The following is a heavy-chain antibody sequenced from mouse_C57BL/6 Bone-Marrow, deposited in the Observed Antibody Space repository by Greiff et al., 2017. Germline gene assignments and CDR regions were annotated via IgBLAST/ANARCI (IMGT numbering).Heavy chain of an antibody. CDR3: ARHAPSLLRFDY. CDR1: GFTFSSYG. CDR2: ISSGGSYT. D-gene: IGHD1-2*01. V-gene: IGHV5-6*01. J-gene: IGHJ2*01. Sequence: DVQLQESGGDLVKPGGSLKLSCAASGFTFSSYGMSWVRQTPDKRLEWVATISSGGSYTYYPDSVKGRFTISRDNAKNTLYLQMSSLKSEDTAMYYCARHAPSLLRFDYWGQGTTLTVSS.